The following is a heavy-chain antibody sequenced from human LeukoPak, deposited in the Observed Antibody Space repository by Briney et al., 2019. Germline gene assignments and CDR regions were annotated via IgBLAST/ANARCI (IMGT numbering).Heavy chain of an antibody. D-gene: IGHD1-14*01. CDR2: ISHNGGGT. Sequence: GSVRVSCTASGFTFTGYYMHWVRQAPGQGLEWVGWISHNGGGTNYAQNFKGRFTITRDRSMSTAYMQLSRLRAEDPAVYYCARELQWNHCGFDPWGQGTLVTVSS. V-gene: IGHV1-2*02. CDR3: ARELQWNHCGFDP. CDR1: GFTFTGYY. J-gene: IGHJ5*02.